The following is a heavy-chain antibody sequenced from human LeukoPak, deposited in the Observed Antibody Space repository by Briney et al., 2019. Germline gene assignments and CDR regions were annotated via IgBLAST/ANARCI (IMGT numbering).Heavy chain of an antibody. CDR1: GGSISSGDYY. J-gene: IGHJ4*02. CDR2: IYYSGST. V-gene: IGHV4-30-4*01. CDR3: AREGVVVTAIDY. D-gene: IGHD2-21*02. Sequence: PSETLSPTCTVSGGSISSGDYYWSWIRQPPGKGLEWIGYIYYSGSTYYNPSLKSRVTISVDTSKNQFSLKLSSVTAADTAVYYCAREGVVVTAIDYWGQGTLVTVSS.